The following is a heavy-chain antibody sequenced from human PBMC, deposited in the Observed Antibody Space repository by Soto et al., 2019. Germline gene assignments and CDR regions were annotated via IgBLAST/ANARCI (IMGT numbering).Heavy chain of an antibody. CDR2: INHSGST. CDR1: GGSFSGYS. Sequence: PSETLSLTCAVYGGSFSGYSWTWLRQPPGTGLEWIGEINHSGSTNYNPSLKSRVTISIDTSNKHLSLHLSSVTAADTAVYYCARQKVSRFYGEVDFFDYWGLGTLVTVSS. J-gene: IGHJ4*02. D-gene: IGHD4-17*01. CDR3: ARQKVSRFYGEVDFFDY. V-gene: IGHV4-34*01.